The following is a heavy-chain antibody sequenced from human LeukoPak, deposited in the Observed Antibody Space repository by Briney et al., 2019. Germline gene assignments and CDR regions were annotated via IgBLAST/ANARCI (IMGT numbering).Heavy chain of an antibody. CDR3: AKVPTRSCYDSSGYYFAQPYYFDY. Sequence: GGSLRLSCAASGFTFSSYAMSWVRQAPGKGLEWVSAISGSGGSTYYADSVKGRFTISRDNSKNTLYLQMNSLRAEDTAVYYCAKVPTRSCYDSSGYYFAQPYYFDYWGQGTLVTVSS. V-gene: IGHV3-23*01. CDR1: GFTFSSYA. D-gene: IGHD3-22*01. CDR2: ISGSGGST. J-gene: IGHJ4*02.